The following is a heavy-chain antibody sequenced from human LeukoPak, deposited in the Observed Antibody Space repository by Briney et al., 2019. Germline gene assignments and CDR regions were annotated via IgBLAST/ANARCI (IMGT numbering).Heavy chain of an antibody. CDR2: IYHSGST. D-gene: IGHD4-17*01. J-gene: IGHJ6*04. Sequence: SETLSLTCTVSGYSISSGYYWGWIRQPPGKGLEWIGSIYHSGSTYYNPSLKSRVTISVDTSKNQFSLKLSSVTAADTAVYYCARGVRYGDYEALDVWGKGTTVTISS. CDR1: GYSISSGYY. V-gene: IGHV4-38-2*02. CDR3: ARGVRYGDYEALDV.